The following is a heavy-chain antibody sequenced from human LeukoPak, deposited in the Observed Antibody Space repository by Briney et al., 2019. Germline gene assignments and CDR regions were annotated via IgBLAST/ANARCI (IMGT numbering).Heavy chain of an antibody. CDR3: ATGSGSYYGNYFDY. CDR2: IYSGGNT. J-gene: IGHJ4*02. D-gene: IGHD1-26*01. CDR1: GFTFTNYA. V-gene: IGHV3-53*04. Sequence: GGSLRLSCAASGFTFTNYAMSWVRQAPGKGLEWVSVIYSGGNTYYADSVKGRFTISRHNSKNTLYLQMNSLRAEDTAVYYCATGSGSYYGNYFDYWGQGTLVTVSS.